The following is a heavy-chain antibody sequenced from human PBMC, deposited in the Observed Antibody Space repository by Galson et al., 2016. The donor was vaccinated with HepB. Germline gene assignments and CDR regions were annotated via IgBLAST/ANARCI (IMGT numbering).Heavy chain of an antibody. J-gene: IGHJ4*02. Sequence: SLRLSCAPSGFTYSSFSMHWVRQAPGKGLEWVSGISAGGGSTYYADSVKGRFTISRGNSKNTLFVQMKSLRADDTAVYYCAKDRLWQITTFDSWGQGTLVTVSS. CDR3: AKDRLWQITTFDS. D-gene: IGHD1-1*01. CDR2: ISAGGGST. CDR1: GFTYSSFS. V-gene: IGHV3-23*01.